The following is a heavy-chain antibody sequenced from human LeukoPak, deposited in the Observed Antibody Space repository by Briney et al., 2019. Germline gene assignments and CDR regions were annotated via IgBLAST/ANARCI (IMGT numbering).Heavy chain of an antibody. Sequence: ASVKVSCKASGYTFTSYGISWVRQAPGQGLEWMGRISAYNGNTNYAQKLQGRVTMTTDTSTSTAYMELRSLRSDDTAVYYCARVGYCSSTSCYYYYYYMDVWGKGTTVTVSS. CDR2: ISAYNGNT. CDR3: ARVGYCSSTSCYYYYYYMDV. D-gene: IGHD2-2*01. CDR1: GYTFTSYG. J-gene: IGHJ6*03. V-gene: IGHV1-18*01.